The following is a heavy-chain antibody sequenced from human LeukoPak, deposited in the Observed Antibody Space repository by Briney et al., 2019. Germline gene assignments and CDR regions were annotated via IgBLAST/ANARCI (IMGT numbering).Heavy chain of an antibody. J-gene: IGHJ6*03. V-gene: IGHV3-7*01. CDR2: IKEDGSKK. Sequence: PGGSLRLSCAASGFTFSSYWMSWVRQAPGKGLQWVANIKEDGSKKYYVDSVKGRFTIFRDNAKNSLYLQMNSLRAEDTAVYYCARVNVSFFTMDVWGRGTTVTVSS. D-gene: IGHD3-16*01. CDR3: ARVNVSFFTMDV. CDR1: GFTFSSYW.